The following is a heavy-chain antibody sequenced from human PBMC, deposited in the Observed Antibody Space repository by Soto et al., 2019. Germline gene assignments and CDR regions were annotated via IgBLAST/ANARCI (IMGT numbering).Heavy chain of an antibody. J-gene: IGHJ6*03. V-gene: IGHV5-51*01. CDR1: GYSFTSYW. Sequence: GESLKISCKGSGYSFTSYWIGWVRQMPGKGLEWMGIIYPGDSDTRYSPSFQGQVTISADKSISTAYLQWSSLKASDTAMYYCARLDSSGWSHLYYYYMDVWGKGTTVTVSS. D-gene: IGHD6-19*01. CDR3: ARLDSSGWSHLYYYYMDV. CDR2: IYPGDSDT.